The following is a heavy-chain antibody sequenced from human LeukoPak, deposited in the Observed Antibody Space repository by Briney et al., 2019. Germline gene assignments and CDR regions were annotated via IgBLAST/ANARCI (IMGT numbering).Heavy chain of an antibody. CDR1: GFTYSSYW. CDR2: MNQDGSEI. J-gene: IGHJ4*02. D-gene: IGHD3-10*01. V-gene: IGHV3-7*01. Sequence: GGPLRLSCAASGFTYSSYWMSWVPHAPGKALEWVANMNQDGSEIHYVDSVKGRFTISRDNAKNSLYLQMNSLRAEDTAVYYCARLGDDYWGQGTLVTVSS. CDR3: ARLGDDY.